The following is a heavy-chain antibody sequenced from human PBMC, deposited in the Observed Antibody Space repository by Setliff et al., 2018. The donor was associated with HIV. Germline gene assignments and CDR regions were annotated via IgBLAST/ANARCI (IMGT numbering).Heavy chain of an antibody. Sequence: SETLSLTCTVSGDSISSYYWSWIRQPPGKGLEWIAYIHDSGSTNYNPSLKSRGTISIDTSNNQFSLNLRSVTTADTAVYFCAPGEGVASTYYHDWGQGTQVTVSS. CDR2: IHDSGST. CDR3: APGEGVASTYYHD. J-gene: IGHJ4*01. D-gene: IGHD3-3*01. V-gene: IGHV4-59*01. CDR1: GDSISSYY.